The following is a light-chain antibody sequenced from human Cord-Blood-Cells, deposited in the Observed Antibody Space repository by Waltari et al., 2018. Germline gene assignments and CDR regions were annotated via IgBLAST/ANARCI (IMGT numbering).Light chain of an antibody. J-gene: IGLJ2*01. V-gene: IGLV2-14*01. CDR2: EVS. Sequence: QSALTQPASVSGSPGQSLTTSCTGTSSDVGGYTYVSWYQQHPGKAPKLMIYEVSNRPSGVSNRFSGSKSGNTASLTISGLQAEDEADYYCSSYTSSSVVFGGGTKLTVL. CDR3: SSYTSSSVV. CDR1: SSDVGGYTY.